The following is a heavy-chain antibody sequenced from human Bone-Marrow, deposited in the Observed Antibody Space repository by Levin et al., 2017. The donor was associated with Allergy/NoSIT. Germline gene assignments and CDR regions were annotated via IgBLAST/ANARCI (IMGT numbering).Heavy chain of an antibody. CDR3: ATQGETGTRPFDY. CDR1: GYTFTGYY. CDR2: INPNSGGT. J-gene: IGHJ4*02. V-gene: IGHV1-2*06. D-gene: IGHD1-7*01. Sequence: GESLKISCKASGYTFTGYYMHWVRQAPGQGLEWMGRINPNSGGTNYAQKFQGRVTMTRDTSISTAYMELSRLRSDDTAVYYCATQGETGTRPFDYWGQGTLVTVSS.